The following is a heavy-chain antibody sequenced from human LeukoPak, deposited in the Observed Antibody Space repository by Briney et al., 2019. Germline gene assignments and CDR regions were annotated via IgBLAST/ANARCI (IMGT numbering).Heavy chain of an antibody. D-gene: IGHD3-22*01. CDR3: AKGKGTMIVVVIHY. V-gene: IGHV3-23*01. CDR2: ISGSGAST. Sequence: PGGSLRLSCAASGFTFGTYAMTWVRQAPGKGLEWVSVISGSGASTNYADSVKGRFTISRDNSKNTLYLQMNSLRAEDTAVYYCAKGKGTMIVVVIHYWGQGTLVTVSS. J-gene: IGHJ4*02. CDR1: GFTFGTYA.